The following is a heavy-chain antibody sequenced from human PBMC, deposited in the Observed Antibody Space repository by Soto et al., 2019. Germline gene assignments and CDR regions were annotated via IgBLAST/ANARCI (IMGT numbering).Heavy chain of an antibody. CDR3: ARMATYGTFNLFDP. CDR2: MNPNSGNT. D-gene: IGHD2-21*01. V-gene: IGHV1-8*01. CDR1: GYTFGNND. Sequence: ASVNVSCKASGYTFGNNDISWVRQATGQGLEWMGWMNPNSGNTGYAQKFQGRVSMTRNTSITTAYLELSSLRSDDTAIYYCARMATYGTFNLFDPWAKGARDTFST. J-gene: IGHJ5*02.